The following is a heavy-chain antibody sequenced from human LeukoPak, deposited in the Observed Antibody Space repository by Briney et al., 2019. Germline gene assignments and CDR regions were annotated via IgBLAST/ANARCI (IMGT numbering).Heavy chain of an antibody. V-gene: IGHV3-53*01. Sequence: PGGSLRLSCAASGFTVSSNYMSWVRQAPGKGLEWVSVIHSGGSTYYADSVMGRFTISTDSSKNTLHLQMNSLRAEDTAVYYCARAHITAGEDAFDIWGQGTMVTVSS. J-gene: IGHJ3*02. CDR1: GFTVSSNY. CDR2: IHSGGST. CDR3: ARAHITAGEDAFDI. D-gene: IGHD2-21*01.